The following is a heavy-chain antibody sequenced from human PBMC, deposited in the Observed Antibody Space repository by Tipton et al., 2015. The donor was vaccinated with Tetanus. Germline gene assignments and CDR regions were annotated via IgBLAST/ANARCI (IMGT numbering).Heavy chain of an antibody. V-gene: IGHV3-23*01. D-gene: IGHD6-13*01. CDR2: ISGSGGST. CDR3: AKSGIAAAGRFY. Sequence: AVSGFTFSSYAMSWVRQAPGKGLEWVSAISGSGGSTYYADSVKGRFTISRDNSKNTLYLQMNSLRAEDTAVYYCAKSGIAAAGRFYWGQGTLVTVSS. J-gene: IGHJ4*02. CDR1: GFTFSSYA.